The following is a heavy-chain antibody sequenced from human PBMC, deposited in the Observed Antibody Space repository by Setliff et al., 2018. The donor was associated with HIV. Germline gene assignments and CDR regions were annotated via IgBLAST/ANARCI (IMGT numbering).Heavy chain of an antibody. V-gene: IGHV4-31*01. CDR3: ARDGGEKEAFDI. J-gene: IGHJ3*02. D-gene: IGHD3-16*01. Sequence: PSETLSLTCTVSGGSISSGGYYWSWIRQHPGKCLEWIGYIYYSGSTYYNPSLKSLVTISVDTSKNQFSLKLSSVTAAYTAVYYCARDGGEKEAFDIWGQGTMVTVSS. CDR1: GGSISSGGYY. CDR2: IYYSGST.